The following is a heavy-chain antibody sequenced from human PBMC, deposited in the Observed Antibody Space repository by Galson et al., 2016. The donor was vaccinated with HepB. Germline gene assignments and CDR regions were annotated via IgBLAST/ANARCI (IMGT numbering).Heavy chain of an antibody. Sequence: QSGAEVKKPGESLKISCQVSGYSFTSHWIGWVRQRPGEGLEWMGIIYPDDSDTRYSPSFQGQVTISADKSISTAYLQWSSLKASDTAMDYCARQRNGLASKYLDYWGQGTLVTVSS. J-gene: IGHJ4*02. D-gene: IGHD2-8*01. CDR1: GYSFTSHW. CDR3: ARQRNGLASKYLDY. V-gene: IGHV5-51*01. CDR2: IYPDDSDT.